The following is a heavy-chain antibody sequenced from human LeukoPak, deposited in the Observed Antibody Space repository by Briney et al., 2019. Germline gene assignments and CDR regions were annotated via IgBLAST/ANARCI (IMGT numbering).Heavy chain of an antibody. CDR2: IYPGDSDT. D-gene: IGHD6-13*01. CDR1: GYSFTSYW. Sequence: PGESLKISCKGSGYSFTSYWIGWVRQMPGKGLEWMGIIYPGDSDTRYSPSFQGQVTISADKSISTAYLQWSSLKASDTAMYYCARTGYSSSWYGSQYYFDYWGQGTLVTVSS. CDR3: ARTGYSSSWYGSQYYFDY. J-gene: IGHJ4*02. V-gene: IGHV5-51*01.